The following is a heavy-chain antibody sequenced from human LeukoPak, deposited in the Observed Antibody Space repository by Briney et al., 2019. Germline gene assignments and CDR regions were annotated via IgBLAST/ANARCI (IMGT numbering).Heavy chain of an antibody. V-gene: IGHV4-39*01. CDR1: GGSISSSSYY. J-gene: IGHJ4*02. D-gene: IGHD1-26*01. CDR2: IYYSGST. Sequence: SETLSLTCTVSGGSISSSSYYWGWIRQPPGKGQEWIGSIYYSGSTYYNPSLKSRVTISVDTSKNQFSLKLSSVTAADTAVYYCARRSGSSHFDYWGQGTLVTVSS. CDR3: ARRSGSSHFDY.